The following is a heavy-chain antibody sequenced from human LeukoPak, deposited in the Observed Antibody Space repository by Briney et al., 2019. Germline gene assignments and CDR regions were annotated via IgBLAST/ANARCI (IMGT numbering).Heavy chain of an antibody. D-gene: IGHD3-22*01. CDR2: IKTDGSDS. V-gene: IGHV3-7*01. CDR1: GFTFSSYW. CDR3: ARDPYNFYDSSAFYGAFDC. J-gene: IGHJ4*02. Sequence: GGSLRLSCAASGFTFSSYWMTWVRQAPGKGVEWVGNIKTDGSDSEYADSVKGRFTFSRENDKNSLYLQMNSLRDEDTAVYYCARDPYNFYDSSAFYGAFDCWGQGTLVTVSS.